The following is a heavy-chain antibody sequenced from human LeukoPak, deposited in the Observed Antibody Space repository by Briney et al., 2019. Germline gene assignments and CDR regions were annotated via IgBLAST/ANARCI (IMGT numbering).Heavy chain of an antibody. Sequence: PSETLSLTCAVYGGSFSGYYWSWIRQPPGKGLEWIGEINHSGSTNYNPSLKSRITISVDTSKNQFSLKLSSVTAADTAVYYCARDRNPPEQNWFDPWGQGTLVTVSS. CDR2: INHSGST. CDR3: ARDRNPPEQNWFDP. V-gene: IGHV4-34*01. J-gene: IGHJ5*02. D-gene: IGHD1-14*01. CDR1: GGSFSGYY.